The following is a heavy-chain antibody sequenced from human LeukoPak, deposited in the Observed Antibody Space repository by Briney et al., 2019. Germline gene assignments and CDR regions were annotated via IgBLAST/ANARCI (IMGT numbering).Heavy chain of an antibody. CDR2: IKQDGSEK. J-gene: IGHJ6*03. CDR1: GFTFSSYW. CDR3: ARGAKMYSSSWYRGYYYYYMDV. Sequence: GGSLRLSCAASGFTFSSYWMSWVRQAPGKGLEWVANIKQDGSEKYYVDSVKGRFTISRDNAKNSLYLQMNSLRAEDTAVYYCARGAKMYSSSWYRGYYYYYMDVWGKGTTVTVSS. D-gene: IGHD6-13*01. V-gene: IGHV3-7*01.